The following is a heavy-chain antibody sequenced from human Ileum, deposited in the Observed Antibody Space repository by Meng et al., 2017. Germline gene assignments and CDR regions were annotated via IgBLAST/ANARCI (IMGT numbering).Heavy chain of an antibody. CDR1: GFTFSDHW. Sequence: GGSLRLSCAVSGFTFSDHWMNWVRQAPGKGLEWVANIKQDGSDKYYVDSVKGRFTISRDNAKNSLYLQMNSLSAEDTAVYYCARSGPYSSGSNILFDFWGQESLVTVSS. J-gene: IGHJ4*02. D-gene: IGHD3-10*01. CDR3: ARSGPYSSGSNILFDF. V-gene: IGHV3-7*01. CDR2: IKQDGSDK.